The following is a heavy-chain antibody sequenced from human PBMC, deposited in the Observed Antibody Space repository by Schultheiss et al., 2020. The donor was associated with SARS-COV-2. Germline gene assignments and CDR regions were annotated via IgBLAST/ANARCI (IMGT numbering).Heavy chain of an antibody. Sequence: SQTLSLTCTVSGGSISSGGYYWSWIRQHPGKGLEWIGYIYYSGSTYYNPSLKSRVTISVDTSKNQFSLKLSSVTAADTAVYYCASSRVSAARANFDYWGQGTLVTVSS. CDR2: IYYSGST. J-gene: IGHJ4*02. CDR3: ASSRVSAARANFDY. V-gene: IGHV4-31*03. D-gene: IGHD6-6*01. CDR1: GGSISSGGYY.